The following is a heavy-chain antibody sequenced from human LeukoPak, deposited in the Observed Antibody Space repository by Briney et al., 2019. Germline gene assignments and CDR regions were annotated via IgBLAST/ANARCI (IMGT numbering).Heavy chain of an antibody. CDR3: ARERYSSSSGFDP. D-gene: IGHD6-6*01. V-gene: IGHV1-69*04. CDR1: GGTFSSYA. CDR2: IIPILGIA. J-gene: IGHJ5*02. Sequence: SVKVSCKASGGTFSSYAISWVRQAPGQGLEWMGRIIPILGIASYAQKFQGRVTITADKSTSTAYMELSSLRSEDTAVYYCARERYSSSSGFDPWGQGTLVTVSS.